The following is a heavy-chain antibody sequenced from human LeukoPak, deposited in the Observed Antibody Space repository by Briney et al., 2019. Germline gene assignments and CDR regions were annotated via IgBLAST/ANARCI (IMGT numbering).Heavy chain of an antibody. V-gene: IGHV4-39*01. CDR3: ARASYSYDINGWVPFDY. Sequence: SETLSLTCTVSGGSISSSSSYWGWIRQPPGMGLEWIGSIYYSGTTYYNPSPKSRGTISVDTSKNQFSLKLSSVTAADTAVYYCARASYSYDINGWVPFDYWGQGTLVTVSS. J-gene: IGHJ4*02. D-gene: IGHD3-22*01. CDR2: IYYSGTT. CDR1: GGSISSSSSY.